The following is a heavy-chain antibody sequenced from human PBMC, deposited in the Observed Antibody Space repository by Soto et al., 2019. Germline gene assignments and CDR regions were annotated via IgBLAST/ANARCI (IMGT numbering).Heavy chain of an antibody. CDR1: GFTFSSYA. CDR2: VSGSGGST. D-gene: IGHD5-18*01. CDR3: AKDFGYNYGYDAFDI. V-gene: IGHV3-23*01. Sequence: PGGSLRLSCAASGFTFSSYAMSWVRQAPGKGPEWVSGVSGSGGSTYCVDSVKGRFTISRDNSKNTLYLQMNSLRAEDTAVYYCAKDFGYNYGYDAFDIWGQGTMVTVSS. J-gene: IGHJ3*02.